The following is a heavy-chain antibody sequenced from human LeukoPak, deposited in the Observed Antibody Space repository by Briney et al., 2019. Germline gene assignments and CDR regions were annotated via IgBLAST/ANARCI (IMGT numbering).Heavy chain of an antibody. CDR3: ARAGDSGSYVIDY. Sequence: PGGSLRLSCAASGFTFSSYGMHWVRQAPGKGLEWVAFIRYDGSNKYYADSVKGRFTISRDNSKNTLYLQMNSLRAEDTAVYYCARAGDSGSYVIDYWGQGTLVTVSS. CDR1: GFTFSSYG. CDR2: IRYDGSNK. J-gene: IGHJ4*02. D-gene: IGHD3-10*01. V-gene: IGHV3-30*02.